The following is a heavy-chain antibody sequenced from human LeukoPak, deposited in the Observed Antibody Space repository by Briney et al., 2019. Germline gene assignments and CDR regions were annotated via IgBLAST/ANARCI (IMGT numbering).Heavy chain of an antibody. D-gene: IGHD5/OR15-5a*01. J-gene: IGHJ4*02. CDR2: TYYRSKWNT. CDR3: ARGVFALDY. CDR1: GDSVSSNSAT. V-gene: IGHV6-1*01. Sequence: SQTLSLTCVIFGDSVSSNSATWNWIRQSPSRGLEWLGGTYYRSKWNTDFAVTVKSRITIRPDTSKNQISLQLKSVTPEDTAVYFCARGVFALDYWGQGTLVTVSS.